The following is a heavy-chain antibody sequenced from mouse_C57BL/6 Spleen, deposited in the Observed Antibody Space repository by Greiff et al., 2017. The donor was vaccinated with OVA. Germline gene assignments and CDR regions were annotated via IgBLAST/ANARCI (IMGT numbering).Heavy chain of an antibody. CDR3: ARDV. Sequence: VQLKQSGPGLVKPSQSLSLTCSVTGYSITSGYYWNWIRQFPGNKLEWMGYISYDGSNNYNPSLKNRISITRDTSKNQFFLKLNSVTTEDTATYYCARDVWGTGTTVTVSS. V-gene: IGHV3-6*01. J-gene: IGHJ1*03. CDR2: ISYDGSN. CDR1: GYSITSGYY.